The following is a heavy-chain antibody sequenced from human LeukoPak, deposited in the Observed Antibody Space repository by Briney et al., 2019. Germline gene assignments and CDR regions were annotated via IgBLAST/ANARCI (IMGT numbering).Heavy chain of an antibody. CDR3: ARGAGRFLEWLMAITLFDY. CDR2: VSSSGSTI. J-gene: IGHJ4*02. CDR1: GFTFSDYY. V-gene: IGHV3-11*04. D-gene: IGHD3-3*01. Sequence: GGSLRLSCAASGFTFSDYYMNWIRQAPGKGLEWVSYVSSSGSTIYYADSVKGRFTISRDNAKNSLYLQMNSLRAEDTAVYYCARGAGRFLEWLMAITLFDYWGQGTLVTVSS.